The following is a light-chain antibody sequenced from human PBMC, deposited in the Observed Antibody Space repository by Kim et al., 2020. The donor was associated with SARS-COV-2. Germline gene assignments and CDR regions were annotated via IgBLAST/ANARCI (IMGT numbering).Light chain of an antibody. CDR2: YVT. Sequence: QSALTQPASVSGSPGQSITISCTGTSSDVGGYNYVSWYQQHPGKAPKLMIYYVTQRPSGVSNRFSGSKSGNTASLTISGLQAEDEADYYCSSYTSSTTLFGGGTQLTVL. CDR1: SSDVGGYNY. CDR3: SSYTSSTTL. J-gene: IGLJ2*01. V-gene: IGLV2-14*03.